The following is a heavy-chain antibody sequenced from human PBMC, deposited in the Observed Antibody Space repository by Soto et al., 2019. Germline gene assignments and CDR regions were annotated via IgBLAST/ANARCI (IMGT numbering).Heavy chain of an antibody. CDR1: GFTFSSYG. D-gene: IGHD2-15*01. CDR3: AKDHLGGKVYYYYGMDV. CDR2: ISYDGSNK. J-gene: IGHJ6*02. V-gene: IGHV3-30*18. Sequence: QVQLVESGGGVVKRGRSLRLSCAASGFTFSSYGIHWVRQAPGKGLEWVAVISYDGSNKYYADSVKGRFTISRDNSKITLYLQMNSLRAEDTAVYYCAKDHLGGKVYYYYGMDVWGQGTTVTVSS.